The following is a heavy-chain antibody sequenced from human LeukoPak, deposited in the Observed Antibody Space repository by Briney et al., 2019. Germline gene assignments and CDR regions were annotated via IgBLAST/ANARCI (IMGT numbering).Heavy chain of an antibody. V-gene: IGHV3-21*01. Sequence: GGSLRLSCAASGFTFSSYEMNWVRQAPGKGLEWVSSISSSSSYIYYADSVKGRFTLSRDNAKNSLYLQMNSLRAEDTAVYYCARDDYGGIDYWGQGTLVTVSS. J-gene: IGHJ4*02. D-gene: IGHD4-17*01. CDR3: ARDDYGGIDY. CDR1: GFTFSSYE. CDR2: ISSSSSYI.